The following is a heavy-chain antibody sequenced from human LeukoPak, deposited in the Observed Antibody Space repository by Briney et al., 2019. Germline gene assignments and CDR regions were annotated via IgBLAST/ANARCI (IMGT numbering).Heavy chain of an antibody. CDR1: GFTFSSYA. V-gene: IGHV3-23*01. D-gene: IGHD3-10*01. CDR3: AKDRYYGSGKSSIQH. Sequence: VGSLRLSCAASGFTFSSYAMSWVRQAPGKGLEWVSAISGSGGSTYYADSVKGRFTISRDNSKNTLYLQMNSLRAKDTAVYYCAKDRYYGSGKSSIQHWGQGTLVTVSS. CDR2: ISGSGGST. J-gene: IGHJ1*01.